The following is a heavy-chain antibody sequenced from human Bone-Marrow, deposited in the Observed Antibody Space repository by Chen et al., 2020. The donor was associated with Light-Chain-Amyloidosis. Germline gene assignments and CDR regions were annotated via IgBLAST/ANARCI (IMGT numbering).Heavy chain of an antibody. CDR2: IYPDDSDA. Sequence: EVQLEQSGPEVKKPGESLKIYCKGSGYTFPNYWIGWVRQMPGKGLEWMGVIYPDDSDARYSPSFEGQVTISADKSITTAYLQWRSLKASDTAMYYRARRRDGYNFDYWGQGTLVTVSS. D-gene: IGHD5-12*01. V-gene: IGHV5-51*01. J-gene: IGHJ4*02. CDR3: ARRRDGYNFDY. CDR1: GYTFPNYW.